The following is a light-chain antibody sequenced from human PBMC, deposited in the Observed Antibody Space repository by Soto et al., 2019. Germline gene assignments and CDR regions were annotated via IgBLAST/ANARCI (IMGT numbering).Light chain of an antibody. Sequence: EIVLTQSPGTLSLSPGERATLSCRASQGVSSYLAWYQQKPGQAPRLLIYDASNRATGIPARFSGSGSGTDFTLTISSLEPEDFAVYYCPQRSNWPPLTFGGGTKVQIK. CDR2: DAS. CDR1: QGVSSY. J-gene: IGKJ4*01. CDR3: PQRSNWPPLT. V-gene: IGKV3-11*01.